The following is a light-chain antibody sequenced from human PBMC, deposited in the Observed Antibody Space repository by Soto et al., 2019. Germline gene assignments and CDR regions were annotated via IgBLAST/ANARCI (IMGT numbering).Light chain of an antibody. Sequence: EIVLTQSPAPLSLSPGERATLSCRASQSVSSYLAWYQQKPGQAPRLLIYGASSRATGIPDRFSGSGSGTDCTLTISRLEPEDFAVYYCHQYGSSPATFGQGTKVDIK. CDR3: HQYGSSPAT. J-gene: IGKJ1*01. CDR2: GAS. V-gene: IGKV3-20*01. CDR1: QSVSSY.